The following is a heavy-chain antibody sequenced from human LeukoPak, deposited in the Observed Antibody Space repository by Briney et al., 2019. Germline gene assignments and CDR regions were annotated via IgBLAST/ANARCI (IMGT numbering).Heavy chain of an antibody. D-gene: IGHD3-10*01. J-gene: IGHJ6*04. V-gene: IGHV5-51*01. CDR3: ARLGFGEPLGYYYYGMDV. CDR1: GYSFTSYW. CDR2: IYPGDSDT. Sequence: GESLKISCKGSGYSFTSYWIGWVRQMPGKGLEWMGVIYPGDSDTRYSPSFQGQVTISADKSISTAYLQWSSLKASDTAMYYCARLGFGEPLGYYYYGMDVWGKGTTVTVSS.